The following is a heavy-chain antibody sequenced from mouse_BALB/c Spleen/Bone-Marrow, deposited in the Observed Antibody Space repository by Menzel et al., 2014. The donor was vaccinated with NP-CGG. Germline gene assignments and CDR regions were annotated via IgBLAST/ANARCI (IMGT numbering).Heavy chain of an antibody. CDR2: IIPNSDYS. D-gene: IGHD1-1*01. Sequence: QVQLQQSGAELARPGASVKMSCQASGYTFTRYTMHWEKKRPGQGLEWIGYIIPNSDYSNYNQKFKDKPTLTADKSSSTAYMQLSSLTSEDSAVYYCTIRYYAMDYWGQRTSVTVSS. V-gene: IGHV1-4*01. J-gene: IGHJ4*01. CDR1: GYTFTRYT. CDR3: TIRYYAMDY.